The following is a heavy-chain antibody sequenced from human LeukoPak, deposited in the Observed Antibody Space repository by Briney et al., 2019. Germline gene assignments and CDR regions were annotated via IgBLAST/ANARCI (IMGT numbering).Heavy chain of an antibody. V-gene: IGHV4-61*02. D-gene: IGHD3-10*01. CDR2: IYTSGTT. J-gene: IGHJ4*02. Sequence: SETLSLTCTVSGGSISSSSYYWSWIRQPALKGLEWIGRIYTSGTTSYNPSLRGRVTISVDSSKNQFSLNLSSVTAADTAVYYCARLIRFGDLYFDYWGQGALVTVSS. CDR3: ARLIRFGDLYFDY. CDR1: GGSISSSSYY.